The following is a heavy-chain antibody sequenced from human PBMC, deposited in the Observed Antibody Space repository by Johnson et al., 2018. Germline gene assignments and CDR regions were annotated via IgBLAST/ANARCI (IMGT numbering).Heavy chain of an antibody. J-gene: IGHJ1*01. Sequence: PGGSLRLSCAASEFTFDDYGMSWVRQAPGKGLEWVSGINWNGGSTGYADSVKGRFTISRDNSKNTLYLQMNSLRAEDTAVYYCAKDRPDRYSSGGKCFQHWGQGTLVTVSS. CDR1: EFTFDDYG. V-gene: IGHV3-20*04. CDR3: AKDRPDRYSSGGKCFQH. D-gene: IGHD6-19*01. CDR2: INWNGGST.